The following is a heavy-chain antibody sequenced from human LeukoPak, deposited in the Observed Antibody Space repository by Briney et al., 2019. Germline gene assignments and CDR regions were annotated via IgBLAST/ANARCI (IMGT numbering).Heavy chain of an antibody. J-gene: IGHJ4*02. V-gene: IGHV4-38-2*02. CDR1: GYSISSGYY. CDR2: IYHSGST. CDR3: ARGVVAAPQTFDY. D-gene: IGHD2-15*01. Sequence: PSETLSLTCTVSGYSISSGYYWGWIRQPPGKGLEWIGSIYHSGSTYYNPSLKSRVTMSVDTSKNQFSLKLSSVTAADTAVYYCARGVVAAPQTFDYWGQGTLVAVSS.